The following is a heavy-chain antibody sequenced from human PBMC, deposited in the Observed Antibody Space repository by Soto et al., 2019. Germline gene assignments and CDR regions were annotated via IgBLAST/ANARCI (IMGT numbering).Heavy chain of an antibody. CDR2: INHSGST. CDR1: GGSFSGYY. V-gene: IGHV4-34*01. D-gene: IGHD1-26*01. Sequence: QVQLQQWGAGLLKPSETLSLTCAVYGGSFSGYYWSWIRQPPGKGLEWIGEINHSGSTNYNPSLKSRVTISVDTSKNQFSLKLSSVTAAHTAVYYCARGPPGWADYWGQGTLVTVSS. J-gene: IGHJ4*02. CDR3: ARGPPGWADY.